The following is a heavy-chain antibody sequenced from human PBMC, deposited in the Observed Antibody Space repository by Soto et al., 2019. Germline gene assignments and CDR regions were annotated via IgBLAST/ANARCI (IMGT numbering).Heavy chain of an antibody. D-gene: IGHD5-18*01. J-gene: IGHJ4*02. CDR1: GGSISSYY. V-gene: IGHV4-59*01. CDR3: AREDTARYHFDY. Sequence: PSETLSLTCTVSGGSISSYYWSWIRQPPGKGLEWIGYIYYSGSTNYNPSLKSRVTISVDTSKNQFSLKLSSVTAADTAVYYCAREDTARYHFDYWGQGTLVTVSS. CDR2: IYYSGST.